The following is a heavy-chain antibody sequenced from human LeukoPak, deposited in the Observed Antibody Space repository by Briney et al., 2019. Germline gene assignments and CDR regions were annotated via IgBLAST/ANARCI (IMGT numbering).Heavy chain of an antibody. D-gene: IGHD3-9*01. CDR1: GFTFSNYW. CDR3: ARHDTPTYGMDV. J-gene: IGHJ6*02. V-gene: IGHV3-7*01. CDR2: MNIDGSEK. Sequence: GGSLRLSCAASGFTFSNYWMGWVRQAPGKRPEWVANMNIDGSEKYYADSVKGRFTISRDNAKNSLYLQMNSLRAEDTAVYYCARHDTPTYGMDVWGQGTTVTVSS.